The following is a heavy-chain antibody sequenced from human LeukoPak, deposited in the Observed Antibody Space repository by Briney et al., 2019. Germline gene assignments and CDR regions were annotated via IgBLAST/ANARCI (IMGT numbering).Heavy chain of an antibody. J-gene: IGHJ6*03. CDR2: IFDRGIA. D-gene: IGHD3-16*01. CDR3: GRAGVGTAYTRFYYYMDV. V-gene: IGHV4-38-2*01. Sequence: SETRCLTCAVSNYPITSACYWFWIRQPPGQGLWLILQIFDRGIAHYKPSLKGRVTMSVDTSRSQFSVHLNRVTAADTAVYFSGRAGVGTAYTRFYYYMDVRGKGTTVTVSS. CDR1: NYPITSACY.